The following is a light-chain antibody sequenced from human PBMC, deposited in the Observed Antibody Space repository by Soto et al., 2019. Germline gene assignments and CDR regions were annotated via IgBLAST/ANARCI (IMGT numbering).Light chain of an antibody. J-gene: IGKJ3*01. Sequence: EIVLTQSPATLSLSPGERATLSCRASQSVSSYLAWYQQKPGQAPRLLIYDASNRATGIPARFSGSRPGTDFTLTIGSLEPEDFAVSYCQQRSNWPPFTFGPGTKVDIK. V-gene: IGKV3-11*01. CDR3: QQRSNWPPFT. CDR1: QSVSSY. CDR2: DAS.